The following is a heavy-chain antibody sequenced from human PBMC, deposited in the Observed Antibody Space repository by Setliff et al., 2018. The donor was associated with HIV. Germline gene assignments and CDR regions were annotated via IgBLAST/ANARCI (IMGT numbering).Heavy chain of an antibody. V-gene: IGHV4-34*01. Sequence: SDTLSLTCAFSGRAFTGYYWTWIRQTPGRGLEWIGEINSSGSTNYNPSLKSRVTISVDTSKNQFSLKVTSVTAADTAVYYCARGRGSYWGQGTLVTVSS. D-gene: IGHD1-26*01. CDR2: INSSGST. CDR3: ARGRGSY. CDR1: GRAFTGYY. J-gene: IGHJ4*02.